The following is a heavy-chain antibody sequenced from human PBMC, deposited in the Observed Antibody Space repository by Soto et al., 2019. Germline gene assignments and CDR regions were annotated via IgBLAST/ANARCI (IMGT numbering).Heavy chain of an antibody. Sequence: EVRLVESGGDLVQPGASLRLSCAASGFPFSSYWMHWVRQAPGKGLVWVSRINGDGSSITYADSVKGRFTISRDNAKNTLYLQMNSLRAEDAAVYYCTRRGCSTTGCYLNWGRGTLVTVSS. V-gene: IGHV3-74*03. CDR2: INGDGSSI. D-gene: IGHD2-2*01. J-gene: IGHJ4*02. CDR3: TRRGCSTTGCYLN. CDR1: GFPFSSYW.